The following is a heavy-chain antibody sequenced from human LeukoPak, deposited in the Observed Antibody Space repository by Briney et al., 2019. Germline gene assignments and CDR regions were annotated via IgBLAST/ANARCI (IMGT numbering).Heavy chain of an antibody. V-gene: IGHV4-39*01. CDR3: ARRRWLIQGDGGLYFDY. CDR2: IYSGGTT. Sequence: SETLYLTCTISGGSITSGSNYWGWIRQPPGKGLEWIGSIYSGGTTYYNPSLKSRITISIDTSKNQFSLRLSSVTAADTAVYYCARRRWLIQGDGGLYFDYWGQGALVTVSS. J-gene: IGHJ4*02. D-gene: IGHD6-19*01. CDR1: GGSITSGSNY.